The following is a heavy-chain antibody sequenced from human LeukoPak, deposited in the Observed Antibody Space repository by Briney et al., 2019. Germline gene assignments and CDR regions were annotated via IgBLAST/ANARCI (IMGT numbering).Heavy chain of an antibody. D-gene: IGHD3-10*01. J-gene: IGHJ4*02. V-gene: IGHV4-4*07. CDR2: IYTSGST. CDR1: GGSISSYY. Sequence: PSETLSLTCTVSGGSISSYYWSWIRQPAGKGLEWIGRIYTSGSTNYNPSLKSLVTISVDTSKNQFSLKLSSVTAADTAVYYCARVENYYGSRPGYYFDYWGQGTLVTVSS. CDR3: ARVENYYGSRPGYYFDY.